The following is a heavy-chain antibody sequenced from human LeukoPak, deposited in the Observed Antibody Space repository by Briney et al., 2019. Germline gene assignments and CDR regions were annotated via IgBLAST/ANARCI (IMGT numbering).Heavy chain of an antibody. J-gene: IGHJ4*02. D-gene: IGHD3-16*01. CDR3: AREESGGLFDY. CDR1: GYIFSRYY. CDR2: MNPSGGTT. Sequence: ASVKVSCKASGYIFSRYYIHWVRQAPGQGLEWMGKMNPSGGTTTYAQKFQGRVTVTRDTPTSTVYMEMSSLRPEDTAVYYCAREESGGLFDYWGQGTLLTVSS. V-gene: IGHV1-46*01.